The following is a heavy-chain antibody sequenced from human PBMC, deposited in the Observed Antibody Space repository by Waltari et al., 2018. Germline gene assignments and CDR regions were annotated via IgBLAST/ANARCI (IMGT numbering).Heavy chain of an antibody. CDR1: CFTFSSYE. CDR3: ARESTLRDGMDV. J-gene: IGHJ6*02. CDR2: ISTSDNSI. V-gene: IGHV3-48*03. Sequence: EVQLMESGGGLVQPGGSLRLSCAASCFTFSSYEMNWYRQAPGKGLEWVSYISTSDNSIYCADAVKGRFTISRDDAKNSLYLQRNSLRAGDTAVYYGARESTLRDGMDVWGQGTTVTVSS.